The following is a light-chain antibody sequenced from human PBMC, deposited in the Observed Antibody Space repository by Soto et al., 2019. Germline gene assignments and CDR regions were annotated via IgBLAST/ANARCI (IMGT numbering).Light chain of an antibody. CDR2: GAS. CDR3: QQYNTWLWT. Sequence: EVVMTQSPATLSVSPGERATLSCRASQSVNANLAWYQQMPGQAPRLLIYGASNRATGIPARFSGSGFGTEFILTISSLQSEDFAVYYCQQYNTWLWTFGQGTKVEI. V-gene: IGKV3-15*01. J-gene: IGKJ1*01. CDR1: QSVNAN.